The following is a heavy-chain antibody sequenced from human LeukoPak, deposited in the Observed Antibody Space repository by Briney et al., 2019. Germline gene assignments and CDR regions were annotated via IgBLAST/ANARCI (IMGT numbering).Heavy chain of an antibody. CDR3: ASIPAGSRIAVAGLGVDY. D-gene: IGHD6-19*01. Sequence: ASVKVSCKASGYTFTGYYMHWVRQAPGQGLEWMGRINPNSGGTNYAQKFQGRATMTRDTSISTAYMELSRLRSDDTAVYYCASIPAGSRIAVAGLGVDYWGQGTLVTVSS. V-gene: IGHV1-2*06. J-gene: IGHJ4*02. CDR1: GYTFTGYY. CDR2: INPNSGGT.